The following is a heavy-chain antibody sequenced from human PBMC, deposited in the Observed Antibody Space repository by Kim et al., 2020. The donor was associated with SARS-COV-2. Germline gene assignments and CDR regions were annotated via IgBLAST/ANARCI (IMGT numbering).Heavy chain of an antibody. CDR1: GFTFSNYA. J-gene: IGHJ4*02. D-gene: IGHD3-10*01. V-gene: IGHV3-23*01. Sequence: GGSLRLSCAASGFTFSNYAMSWVRHAPGKGLEWVSAISGSGEDTYYADSVEGRFTISRDNSKNTLHLQMKSLRGEDTAAYYCAKNGFMSGYAKVDYWGQGTLVTVSS. CDR3: AKNGFMSGYAKVDY. CDR2: ISGSGEDT.